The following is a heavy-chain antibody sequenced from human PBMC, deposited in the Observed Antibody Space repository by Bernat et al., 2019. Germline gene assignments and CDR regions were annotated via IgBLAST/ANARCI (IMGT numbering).Heavy chain of an antibody. D-gene: IGHD1-26*01. V-gene: IGHV4-39*01. J-gene: IGHJ4*02. Sequence: QLQLQESGPGLVKPSETLSLTCTVSGGSISSSGYYWGWIRQPPGKGLEWIGSVYYSGSTYYNPSLKSRVTISVDTSKDQFSPKLGSVTAAGTAGYYRRGYTGGYIFDSWGQGTLVTVSS. CDR2: VYYSGST. CDR3: RGYTGGYIFDS. CDR1: GGSISSSGYY.